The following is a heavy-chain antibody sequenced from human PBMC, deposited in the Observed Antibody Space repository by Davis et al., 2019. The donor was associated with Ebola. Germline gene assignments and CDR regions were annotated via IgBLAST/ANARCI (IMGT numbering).Heavy chain of an antibody. J-gene: IGHJ6*02. CDR3: ARESFDSGSYYTGYYYYGMDV. D-gene: IGHD3-10*01. Sequence: MPSETLSLTCTVSGGSISSSSYYWGWIRQPPGKGLEWIGSIYYSGSTNYNPSLKSRVTISVDTSKNQFSLKLSSVTAADTAVYYCARESFDSGSYYTGYYYYGMDVWGQGTTVTVSS. V-gene: IGHV4-39*07. CDR1: GGSISSSSYY. CDR2: IYYSGST.